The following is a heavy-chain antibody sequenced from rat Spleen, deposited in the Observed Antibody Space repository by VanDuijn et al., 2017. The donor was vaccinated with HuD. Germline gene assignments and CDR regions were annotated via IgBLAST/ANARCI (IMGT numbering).Heavy chain of an antibody. J-gene: IGHJ3*01. CDR1: GFSLTNFG. V-gene: IGHV2S63*01. CDR2: MWSGGST. D-gene: IGHD1-12*03. Sequence: VQLKESGPGLVQPSQTLSLTCTVSGFSLTNFGVTWVRQPPGKGLEWMGLMWSGGSTVYNSILKSRLSISRDTSKSQVFLKLNSLQTDDTAIYFCTGYDGSHYHNPTWFSYWGQGTLVTVSS. CDR3: TGYDGSHYHNPTWFSY.